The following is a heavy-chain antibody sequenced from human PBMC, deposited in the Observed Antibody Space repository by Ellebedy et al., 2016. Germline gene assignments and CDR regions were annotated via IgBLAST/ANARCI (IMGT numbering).Heavy chain of an antibody. CDR2: IYYSGST. J-gene: IGHJ6*03. CDR1: GGPISSYY. D-gene: IGHD3-22*01. V-gene: IGHV4-59*01. CDR3: ARGYYYDSSGYYYFYMDV. Sequence: GSLRLXXTVSGGPISSYYWSWIRQPPGKGLEWIGYIYYSGSTNYNPSLKSRVTISVDTSKNQFSLKLSSVTAADTAVYYCARGYYYDSSGYYYFYMDVWGKGTTVTVSS.